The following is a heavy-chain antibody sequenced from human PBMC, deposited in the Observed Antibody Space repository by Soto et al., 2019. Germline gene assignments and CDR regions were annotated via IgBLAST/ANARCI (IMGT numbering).Heavy chain of an antibody. D-gene: IGHD7-27*01. J-gene: IGHJ6*03. Sequence: GGSLRLSCAASGFTFSSYAMSWVRQAPGKGLEWVSAISGSGGSTYYADSVKGRFTISRDNSKNSLYLQMNSLRAEDTAVYYCARDLSWGSNWYYYMDVWGKGTTVTVSS. CDR3: ARDLSWGSNWYYYMDV. CDR1: GFTFSSYA. CDR2: ISGSGGST. V-gene: IGHV3-23*01.